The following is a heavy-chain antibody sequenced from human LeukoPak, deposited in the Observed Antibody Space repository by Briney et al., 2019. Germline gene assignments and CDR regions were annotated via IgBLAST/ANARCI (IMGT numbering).Heavy chain of an antibody. D-gene: IGHD6-19*01. J-gene: IGHJ4*02. CDR3: ARTDGGWYPNEFDY. CDR2: IYSGGST. Sequence: GGSLRLSCAASGFTVSSNYMSWVRQAPGKGLEWVSVIYSGGSTYYADSVKGRFTISRDNSKNTLYLQMNSLRAEDTAVYYCARTDGGWYPNEFDYWGQGTLVTVSS. V-gene: IGHV3-66*01. CDR1: GFTVSSNY.